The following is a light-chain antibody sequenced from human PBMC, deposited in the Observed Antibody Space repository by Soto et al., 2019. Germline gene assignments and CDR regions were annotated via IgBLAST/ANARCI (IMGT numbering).Light chain of an antibody. J-gene: IGLJ1*01. CDR1: SSDVGGDNY. V-gene: IGLV2-8*01. Sequence: QSALTQPRSASGSPGQSVTISCTGTSSDVGGDNYVSWYQQHPGKVPKLIIFGVNKRPSGVPDRFSGSKSGNTASLTVSGLQAEDEADYYCSSYAGNNAYVFGTGTKVTVL. CDR3: SSYAGNNAYV. CDR2: GVN.